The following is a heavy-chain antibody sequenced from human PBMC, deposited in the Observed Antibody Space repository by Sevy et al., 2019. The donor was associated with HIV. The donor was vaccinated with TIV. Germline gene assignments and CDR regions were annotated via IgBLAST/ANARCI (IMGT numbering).Heavy chain of an antibody. CDR3: ARVKGSTNYEFWSGSHYYYGIDV. CDR2: INSDGSST. D-gene: IGHD3-3*01. CDR1: GFTFSSYW. Sequence: GGSLRLSCAASGFTFSSYWMHWVRQAPGKGLVWVSRINSDGSSTSYADSVKGRFTISRDNAKNTLYLQMNSLRAEDTAVYYCARVKGSTNYEFWSGSHYYYGIDVWGQGTTVTASS. J-gene: IGHJ6*02. V-gene: IGHV3-74*01.